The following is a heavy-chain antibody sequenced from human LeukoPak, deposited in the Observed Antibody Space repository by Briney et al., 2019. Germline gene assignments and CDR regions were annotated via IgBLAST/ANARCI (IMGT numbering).Heavy chain of an antibody. CDR1: GDSITTYY. CDR3: ARDSWGRFDY. V-gene: IGHV4-59*01. CDR2: IFQSGTT. D-gene: IGHD7-27*01. Sequence: SETLSLTCTVSGDSITTYYWSWIRQPPGKGLEWIGYIFQSGTTKYNPSLKSRVTILSDVSKNQFSLNLTSVTAADTAVYYCARDSWGRFDYWGQGTLVAVSS. J-gene: IGHJ4*02.